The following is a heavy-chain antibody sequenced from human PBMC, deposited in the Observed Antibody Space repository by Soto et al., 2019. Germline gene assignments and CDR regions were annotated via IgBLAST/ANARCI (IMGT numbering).Heavy chain of an antibody. J-gene: IGHJ6*02. CDR1: GFTFSGSA. CDR2: IRSKANSYAT. CDR3: TSIAAAGPYYYYYYGMDV. Sequence: EVQLVESGGGLVQPGGSLKLSCAASGFTFSGSAMHWVRQASGKGLEWVGRIRSKANSYATAYAASVKGRFTISRDDSKNTADLQMNSLKTEDTAVYYCTSIAAAGPYYYYYYGMDVWGQGTTVTVSS. D-gene: IGHD6-13*01. V-gene: IGHV3-73*02.